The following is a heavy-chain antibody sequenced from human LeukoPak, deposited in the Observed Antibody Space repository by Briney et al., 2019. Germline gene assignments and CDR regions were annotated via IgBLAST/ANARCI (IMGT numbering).Heavy chain of an antibody. D-gene: IGHD3-10*01. CDR1: GGTFSSYA. J-gene: IGHJ4*02. CDR3: ASLPPVWFGEVVDY. Sequence: SVKVSCKASGGTFSSYAISWVRQAPGQGLEWMGGIIPIFGTANYAQKFQGRVTITADESTSTAYMELSSLRSEDTAVYYCASLPPVWFGEVVDYWGQGTLVTVSS. CDR2: IIPIFGTA. V-gene: IGHV1-69*13.